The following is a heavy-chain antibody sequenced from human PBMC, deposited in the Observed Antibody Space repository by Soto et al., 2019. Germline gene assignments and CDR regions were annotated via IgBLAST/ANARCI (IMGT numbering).Heavy chain of an antibody. J-gene: IGHJ4*02. CDR3: ARGPAYCRAGSCYSISGFDY. V-gene: IGHV4-30-2*01. CDR2: IYQSGST. Sequence: PSETLSLTCAVSGGSISTGGYSWNWIRQPPGKGLEWIGNIYQSGSTYYNPALKSRVAISVDMSKNQLSLRLSSVTAADTAVYYCARGPAYCRAGSCYSISGFDYWGQGTLVTVSS. CDR1: GGSISTGGYS. D-gene: IGHD2-15*01.